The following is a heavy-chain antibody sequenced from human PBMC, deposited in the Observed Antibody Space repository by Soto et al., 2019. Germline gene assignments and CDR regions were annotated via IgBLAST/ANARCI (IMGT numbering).Heavy chain of an antibody. CDR1: GGTFSTYA. CDR3: ASGIQLWLRRINTGYSG. D-gene: IGHD5-18*01. V-gene: IGHV1-69*12. J-gene: IGHJ4*02. CDR2: IIPMFGTA. Sequence: QVQLVQSGAEVKKPESSVKVSCKAPGGTFSTYAISWVRQAPGQGLEWMGGIIPMFGTANYAQRFQDRVTITADESTNTVYMALSSLRSEDTAVYFCASGIQLWLRRINTGYSGWCQGTLVTVSS.